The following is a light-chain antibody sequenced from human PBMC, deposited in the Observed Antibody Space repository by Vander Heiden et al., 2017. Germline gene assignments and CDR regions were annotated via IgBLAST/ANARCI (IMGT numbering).Light chain of an antibody. V-gene: IGKV1-9*01. Sequence: DIQLTQSPSFLSASVGDRVTITCRASQGVSTHLAWYQQKPGKAPKLLIYAASTLQSGVPARFSGSGSGTEFTLTISSLQPEDFATYHCHQVNTYPRTFGQGTKVEIK. CDR1: QGVSTH. CDR2: AAS. CDR3: HQVNTYPRT. J-gene: IGKJ1*01.